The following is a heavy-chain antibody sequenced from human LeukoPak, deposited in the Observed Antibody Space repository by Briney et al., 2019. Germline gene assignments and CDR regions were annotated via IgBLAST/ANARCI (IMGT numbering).Heavy chain of an antibody. Sequence: ASVKVSCKASGYTFTSYGISWVRQAPGQGLEWMGWISAYNGNTNYAQKLQGRVTMTTDTSTSTAYTELRSLRSDDTAVYYCARVPLRGYDYYYYYMDVWGKGTTVTISS. CDR2: ISAYNGNT. D-gene: IGHD5-12*01. V-gene: IGHV1-18*01. J-gene: IGHJ6*03. CDR3: ARVPLRGYDYYYYYMDV. CDR1: GYTFTSYG.